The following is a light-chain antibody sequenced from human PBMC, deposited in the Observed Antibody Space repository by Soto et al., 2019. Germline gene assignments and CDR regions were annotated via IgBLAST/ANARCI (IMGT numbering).Light chain of an antibody. CDR1: KIGGTS. J-gene: IGLJ1*01. V-gene: IGLV3-21*02. CDR2: DDS. Sequence: SYELTQPPSVSVAPGQTARISCGGNKIGGTSVHWHQQKPGQAPVLVVYDDSDRPSGIPERFSGSNSGSTATLIISRVEAGDEDDYYCQVWDSSTDHQVFGTGTKLTVL. CDR3: QVWDSSTDHQV.